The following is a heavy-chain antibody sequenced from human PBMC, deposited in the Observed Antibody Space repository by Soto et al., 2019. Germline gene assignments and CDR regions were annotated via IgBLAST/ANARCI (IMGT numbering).Heavy chain of an antibody. CDR2: IIPVFGTA. V-gene: IGHV1-69*13. CDR3: ARLRYFDRVDYYYYGLDV. Sequence: SVKVSCKASGGPLSIYAISWVRQAPGQGLEWMGGIIPVFGTATYAQKFEGRVSITADESASIGYLDLSGMRSEDTAVYYCARLRYFDRVDYYYYGLDVWGLGTKVTVSS. D-gene: IGHD3-9*01. CDR1: GGPLSIYA. J-gene: IGHJ6*02.